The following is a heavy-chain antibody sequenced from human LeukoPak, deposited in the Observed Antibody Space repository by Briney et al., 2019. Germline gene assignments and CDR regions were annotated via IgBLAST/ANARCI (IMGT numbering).Heavy chain of an antibody. D-gene: IGHD3-3*01. J-gene: IGHJ5*02. V-gene: IGHV1-46*01. CDR3: ARGGLGNWFDP. CDR2: INPSGGST. CDR1: GYTFTSYY. Sequence: ASVKVSCKASGYTFTSYYMHWVRQARGQGLEWMGIINPSGGSTSYAQKFQGRVTMTRDMSTSTVYMELSSLRSEDTAVYYCARGGLGNWFDPWGQGTLVTVSS.